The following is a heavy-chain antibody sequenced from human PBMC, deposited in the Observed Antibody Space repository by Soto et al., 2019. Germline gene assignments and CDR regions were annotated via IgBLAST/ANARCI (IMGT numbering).Heavy chain of an antibody. Sequence: GGSLRPSCAASGFTFSSYAMSWVRQAPGKGLEWVSAISGSGGSTYYADSVKGRFTISRDNSKNTLYLQMNSLRAEDTAVYYCAKGWPLSLGMAIGFDYWGQGTLVTVSS. CDR2: ISGSGGST. CDR1: GFTFSSYA. CDR3: AKGWPLSLGMAIGFDY. D-gene: IGHD1-26*01. J-gene: IGHJ4*02. V-gene: IGHV3-23*01.